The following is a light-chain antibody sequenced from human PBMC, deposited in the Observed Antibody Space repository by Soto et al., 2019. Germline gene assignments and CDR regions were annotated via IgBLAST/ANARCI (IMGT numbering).Light chain of an antibody. CDR2: AVS. J-gene: IGLJ2*01. Sequence: QSALTQPASVSGSPGQSITISCTGTSSDVGGYNHVSWYQHSLGKAPKLILFAVSDRPSGVSHRFSGSKSGNTASLTISGLQADDEADYYRCSYTSLSTVVFGGGTKLTVL. V-gene: IGLV2-14*01. CDR3: CSYTSLSTVV. CDR1: SSDVGGYNH.